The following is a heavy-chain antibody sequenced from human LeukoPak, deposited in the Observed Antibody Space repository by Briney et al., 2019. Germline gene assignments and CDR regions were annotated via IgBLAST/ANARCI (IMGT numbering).Heavy chain of an antibody. J-gene: IGHJ6*02. CDR2: FDPEDGET. CDR3: ATGFAVAGTYYYGMDV. CDR1: GYTLTELS. Sequence: ASAKVSCKVSGYTLTELSMHWVRQAPGKGLEWMGGFDPEDGETIYAQKFQGRVTMTEDTSTDTAYMELSSLRSEDTAVYYCATGFAVAGTYYYGMDVWGQGTTVTVSS. D-gene: IGHD6-19*01. V-gene: IGHV1-24*01.